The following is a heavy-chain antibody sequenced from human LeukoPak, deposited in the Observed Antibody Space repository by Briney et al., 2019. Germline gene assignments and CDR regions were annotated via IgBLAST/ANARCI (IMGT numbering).Heavy chain of an antibody. CDR3: AKDRAPGYYDSSGYLDV. Sequence: PGGSLRLSCAASGFTFSSYGMSWVRQAPGKGLEWVSAISGSGGSTYYADSVKGRFTISRDNSKNTLYLQMNSLRAEDTAVYYCAKDRAPGYYDSSGYLDVWGKGTTVTISS. V-gene: IGHV3-23*01. J-gene: IGHJ6*04. CDR1: GFTFSSYG. CDR2: ISGSGGST. D-gene: IGHD3-22*01.